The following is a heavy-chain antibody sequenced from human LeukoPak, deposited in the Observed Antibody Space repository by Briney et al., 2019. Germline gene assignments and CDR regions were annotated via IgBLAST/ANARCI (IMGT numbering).Heavy chain of an antibody. V-gene: IGHV3-23*01. Sequence: PGGSLRLSCAASGFTFSSHAMSWVRQAPGKGLEWVSAISGSGGTTYYADSVKGRFTISRDNSKNTLYLQMNSLRAEDTAVYYCAKDPHIVVVTAIIDYWGQGTLVTVSS. D-gene: IGHD2-21*02. CDR2: ISGSGGTT. CDR3: AKDPHIVVVTAIIDY. J-gene: IGHJ4*02. CDR1: GFTFSSHA.